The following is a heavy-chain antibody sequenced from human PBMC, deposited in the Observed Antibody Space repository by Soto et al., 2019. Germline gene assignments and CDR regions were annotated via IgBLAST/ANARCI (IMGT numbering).Heavy chain of an antibody. CDR3: ARDFNWNYDYWFDP. V-gene: IGHV4-30-4*01. CDR2: IYYSGST. Sequence: LSLTCTVSGGSISSGDYYWSWIRQPPGKGLEWIGYIYYSGSTYYSPSLKSRVTISVDTSKNQFSLKLSSVTAADTAVYYCARDFNWNYDYWFDPWGQGTLVTVSS. CDR1: GGSISSGDYY. D-gene: IGHD1-7*01. J-gene: IGHJ5*02.